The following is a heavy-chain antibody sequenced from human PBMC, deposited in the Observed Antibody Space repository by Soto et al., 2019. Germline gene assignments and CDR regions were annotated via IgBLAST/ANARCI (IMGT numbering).Heavy chain of an antibody. Sequence: GASVKVSCKASGGTFSSYAISWVRQAPGQGLEWMGGIIPIFGTANYAQKFQGRVTITGDESTCTAYMELSSLRSEDTAVYYCAKGPYSSSSIDDWFDPWGQGTLVTVSS. CDR2: IIPIFGTA. J-gene: IGHJ5*02. CDR3: AKGPYSSSSIDDWFDP. CDR1: GGTFSSYA. V-gene: IGHV1-69*13. D-gene: IGHD6-6*01.